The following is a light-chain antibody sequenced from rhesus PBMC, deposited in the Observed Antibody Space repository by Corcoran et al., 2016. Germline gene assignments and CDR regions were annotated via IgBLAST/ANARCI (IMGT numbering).Light chain of an antibody. CDR1: QDISSF. V-gene: IGKV1-38*01. CDR2: EAS. J-gene: IGKJ4*01. Sequence: DIQLTQSPSSLSASVGDRVTITCRASQDISSFLAWYQQKPGKAPKLLISEASNLQSGVPSRFSGSGSGTDFTLTISSLQPEDFAVYYCQQRKTYPLTFGGGTRVEIK. CDR3: QQRKTYPLT.